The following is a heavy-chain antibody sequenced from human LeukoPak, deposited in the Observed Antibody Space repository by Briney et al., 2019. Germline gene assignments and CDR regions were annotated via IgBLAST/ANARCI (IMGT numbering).Heavy chain of an antibody. V-gene: IGHV1-69*13. Sequence: ASVKVSCKASGGTFSSFALRWVRQAPGQGLEWMGGIIPIFGTANYAQKFQGRVTIYSDASTSTDYMELSSLRSEDTAVYYCARDVRVKQQLTIRGSDYFYYMDVWGNGTTVIVSS. CDR3: ARDVRVKQQLTIRGSDYFYYMDV. J-gene: IGHJ6*03. CDR1: GGTFSSFA. CDR2: IIPIFGTA. D-gene: IGHD6-13*01.